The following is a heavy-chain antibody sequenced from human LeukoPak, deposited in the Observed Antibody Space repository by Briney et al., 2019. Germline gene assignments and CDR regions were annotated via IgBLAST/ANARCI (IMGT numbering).Heavy chain of an antibody. Sequence: ASVKVSCKASGYTLSNYGLSWVRQAPGQGLEWMGRISAYNGNTNYVQKFQGRVTMTTDTSTNTAYMELMSLRSDDTAVYYCARSATHRLAWTARSVWLPLDYWGQGTLVTVSS. CDR1: GYTLSNYG. D-gene: IGHD5-18*01. CDR2: ISAYNGNT. CDR3: ARSATHRLAWTARSVWLPLDY. J-gene: IGHJ4*02. V-gene: IGHV1-18*01.